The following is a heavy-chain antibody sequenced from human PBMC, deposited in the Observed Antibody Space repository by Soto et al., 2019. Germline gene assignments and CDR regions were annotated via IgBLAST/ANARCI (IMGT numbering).Heavy chain of an antibody. V-gene: IGHV3-23*01. CDR3: ARAAISMVRGTNNWFDP. CDR2: ISGSAIAT. Sequence: SGGSLRLSCAASGFTFSDYAMSWVRQAPGKGLEWVSAISGSAIATYYADSVKGRFTISRDNSKNTLYLQMNRLRADDTAVYYCARAAISMVRGTNNWFDPWGQGTLVTVSS. D-gene: IGHD3-10*01. CDR1: GFTFSDYA. J-gene: IGHJ5*02.